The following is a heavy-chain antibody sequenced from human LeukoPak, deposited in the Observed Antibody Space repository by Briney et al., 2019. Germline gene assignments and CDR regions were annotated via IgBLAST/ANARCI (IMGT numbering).Heavy chain of an antibody. CDR3: ARASHYYYYGMDV. CDR2: ISSSGSTI. CDR1: GFTVSSNY. V-gene: IGHV3-48*03. J-gene: IGHJ6*02. Sequence: QPGGSLRLSCAASGFTVSSNYMNWVRQAPGKGLEWVSYISSSGSTIYYADTVKGRFTISRDNAKNSLYLQMNSLRAEDTAVYYCARASHYYYYGMDVWGQGTTVTVS.